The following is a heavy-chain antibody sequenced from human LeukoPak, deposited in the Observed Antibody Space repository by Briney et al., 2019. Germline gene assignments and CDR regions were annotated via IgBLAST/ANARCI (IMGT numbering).Heavy chain of an antibody. CDR3: AKASTMVRGSLIS. D-gene: IGHD3-10*01. V-gene: IGHV3-23*01. CDR1: GFTFSSYA. J-gene: IGHJ4*02. CDR2: ISGSGGST. Sequence: GGSLRLSCAASGFTFSSYAMSWVRQAPGKGLGWGSAISGSGGSTYYADSVKGRFAISRDNSKNTLYLQMNSLRAEDTAVYYCAKASTMVRGSLISWGQGTLVTVSS.